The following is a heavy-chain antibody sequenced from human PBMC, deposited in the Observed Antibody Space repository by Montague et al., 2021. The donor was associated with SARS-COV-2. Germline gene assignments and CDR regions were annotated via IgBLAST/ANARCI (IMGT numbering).Heavy chain of an antibody. D-gene: IGHD2-8*01. Sequence: SETLSLTCTVSGGSISHYWSWIRQPPGKGLEWIGYIYYDGSSNYNHSLRSRVTISMQTSRNQVSLRLSSVTAADTALYYCARSQWHNWYFDLWGRGTLVTVSS. CDR2: IYYDGSS. CDR1: GGSISHY. V-gene: IGHV4-59*11. J-gene: IGHJ2*01. CDR3: ARSQWHNWYFDL.